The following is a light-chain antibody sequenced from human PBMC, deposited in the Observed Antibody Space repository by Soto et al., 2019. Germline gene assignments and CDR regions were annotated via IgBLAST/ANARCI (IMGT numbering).Light chain of an antibody. CDR3: CSYAGSRYV. CDR1: SSDVGGYNY. Sequence: QSVLTQPRSVSGSPGQSVTLSCTGTSSDVGGYNYVSWYQQHPGKAPKLMIYDVSKRPSGVPDRFSGSKSGNTASLTISGLQAEDEADYYCCSYAGSRYVFGTGTKVTVL. CDR2: DVS. V-gene: IGLV2-11*02. J-gene: IGLJ1*01.